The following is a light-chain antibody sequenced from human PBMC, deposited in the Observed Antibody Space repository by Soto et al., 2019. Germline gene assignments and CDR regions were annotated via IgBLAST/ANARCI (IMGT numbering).Light chain of an antibody. CDR1: SSDVGGFNL. V-gene: IGLV2-23*02. CDR3: CSYARSSTVV. J-gene: IGLJ2*01. Sequence: QSVLTQPASVSGSPGQSITISCTGTSSDVGGFNLVSWYQQHPGKDPKLIIYEATKRPSGVSNRFSGSKSGNTASMTISGLQAEDEADYFRCSYARSSTVVFGGGTKVTVL. CDR2: EAT.